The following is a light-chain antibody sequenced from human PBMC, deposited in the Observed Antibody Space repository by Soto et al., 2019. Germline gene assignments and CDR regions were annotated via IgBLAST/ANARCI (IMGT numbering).Light chain of an antibody. CDR2: RAS. J-gene: IGKJ2*01. V-gene: IGKV1-5*03. CDR3: QDYESYS. Sequence: DIKMTQSPTTLSASVGDRVTITCRASQSISVWLAWYQQKPGRAPKLLIFRASSLESGVPSRFSGSGYGTEFTLTISSLQPDDFETYYCQDYESYSFGQGTKLEIK. CDR1: QSISVW.